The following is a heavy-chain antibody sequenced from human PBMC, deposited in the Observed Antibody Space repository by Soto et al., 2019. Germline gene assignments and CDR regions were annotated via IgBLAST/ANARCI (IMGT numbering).Heavy chain of an antibody. CDR3: ARTHYDSNTFYSFFDY. V-gene: IGHV4-34*12. Sequence: SETLSLTCAVYDTSFSGYYWSWIRQPPGKGLEWIGEIFHGGSTDYSPSLKSRVTISVDTSKNQFSLELSSVTAADTAVYYCARTHYDSNTFYSFFDYWGQGTLVTVSS. CDR1: DTSFSGYY. D-gene: IGHD3-22*01. J-gene: IGHJ4*02. CDR2: IFHGGST.